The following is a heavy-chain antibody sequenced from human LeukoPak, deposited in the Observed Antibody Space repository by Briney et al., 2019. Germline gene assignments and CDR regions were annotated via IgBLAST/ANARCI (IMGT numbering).Heavy chain of an antibody. D-gene: IGHD2-2*01. V-gene: IGHV3-23*01. J-gene: IGHJ4*02. CDR3: AKAQRINSVPYDY. Sequence: PGGSLRLSCAASGFTFGGYAMSWVRQAPGKGLEWVSAISGSGGSTYYADSVKGRFTISRDNSKNTLYLQMNSLRAEDTAVYYCAKAQRINSVPYDYWGQGTLVTVSS. CDR1: GFTFGGYA. CDR2: ISGSGGST.